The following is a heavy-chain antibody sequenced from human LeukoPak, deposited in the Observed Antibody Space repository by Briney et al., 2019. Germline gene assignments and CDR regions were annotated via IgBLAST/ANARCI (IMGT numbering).Heavy chain of an antibody. CDR1: GFPFSSYW. V-gene: IGHV3-7*03. D-gene: IGHD4-17*01. CDR3: ARDGPSSPTYGEGGAY. Sequence: PGGSLRLSCAASGFPFSSYWMSWVRQAPGKGLEWVANIKGDGSEKYYVDSVEGRFTMSRDNGKNLLYLQMNSLRAEDTAVYYCARDGPSSPTYGEGGAYWGQGTPITVSS. J-gene: IGHJ4*02. CDR2: IKGDGSEK.